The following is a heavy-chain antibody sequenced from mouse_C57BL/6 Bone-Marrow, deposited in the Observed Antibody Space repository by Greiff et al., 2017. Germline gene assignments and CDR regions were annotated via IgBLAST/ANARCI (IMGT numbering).Heavy chain of an antibody. D-gene: IGHD2-3*01. J-gene: IGHJ4*01. Sequence: VQLQQPGAELVMPGASVKLSCKASGYTFTSYWMHWVKQRPGRGLEWIGEIDPSDSYTNYNQKFKGKSTLTVDKSSSTAYMQLSSLTSEDSAVYYCARNYDGSMDYWGQGTSVTVSS. CDR2: IDPSDSYT. CDR1: GYTFTSYW. CDR3: ARNYDGSMDY. V-gene: IGHV1-69*01.